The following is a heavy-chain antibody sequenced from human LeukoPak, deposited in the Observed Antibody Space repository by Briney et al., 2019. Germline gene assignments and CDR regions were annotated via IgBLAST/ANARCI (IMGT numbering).Heavy chain of an antibody. CDR3: AKDIGSGYHPDP. D-gene: IGHD3-10*01. Sequence: GGSLRLSCAASGFTFSSYGMHWVRQAPGKGLEWVAFIRYDGSNKYYADSGKGRFTISRDNSKNTLYLQMNSLRAEDTAVYYCAKDIGSGYHPDPWGQGTLVTVSS. J-gene: IGHJ5*02. V-gene: IGHV3-30*02. CDR1: GFTFSSYG. CDR2: IRYDGSNK.